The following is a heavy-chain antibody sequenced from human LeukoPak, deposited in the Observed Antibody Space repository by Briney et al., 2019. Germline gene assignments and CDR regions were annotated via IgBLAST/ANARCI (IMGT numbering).Heavy chain of an antibody. CDR2: INPNSGGT. Sequence: ASVKVSCKASGNTFAGYYVHWVRQAPGQGLEWMGWINPNSGGTNYAQRFQGRVTVTRDTSISTAYMELSRLRSDDTAFYYCARYDSTVNWFDPWGQGTLVTVSS. J-gene: IGHJ5*02. CDR3: ARYDSTVNWFDP. CDR1: GNTFAGYY. V-gene: IGHV1-2*02. D-gene: IGHD3-22*01.